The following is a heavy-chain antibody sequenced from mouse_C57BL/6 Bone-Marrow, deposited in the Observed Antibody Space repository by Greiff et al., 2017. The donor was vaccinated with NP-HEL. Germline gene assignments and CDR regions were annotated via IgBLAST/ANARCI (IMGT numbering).Heavy chain of an antibody. V-gene: IGHV1-69*01. D-gene: IGHD3-2*02. CDR3: ARGAQASY. J-gene: IGHJ3*01. Sequence: QVQLQQPGAELVMPGASVKLSFKASGYTFTSYWMHWVKQRPGQGLEWIGEIDPSDSYTNYNQKFKGKSTLTVDKSSSTSYMQLSSLTSEDSAVYYCARGAQASYWGQGTLVTVSA. CDR2: IDPSDSYT. CDR1: GYTFTSYW.